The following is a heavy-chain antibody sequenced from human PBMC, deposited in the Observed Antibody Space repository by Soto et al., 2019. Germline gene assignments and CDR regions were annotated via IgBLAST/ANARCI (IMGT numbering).Heavy chain of an antibody. D-gene: IGHD3-3*01. V-gene: IGHV4-31*03. CDR1: GGSISSGGYY. Sequence: SETLSLTCTVSGGSISSGGYYWSWIRQHPGKGLEWIGYIYYSGSTYYNPSLKSRVTISVDTSKNLFSLKLSSVTAADTAVYYCARAYVLRFLEWSHDAFDIWGQGTMVTVSS. CDR2: IYYSGST. J-gene: IGHJ3*02. CDR3: ARAYVLRFLEWSHDAFDI.